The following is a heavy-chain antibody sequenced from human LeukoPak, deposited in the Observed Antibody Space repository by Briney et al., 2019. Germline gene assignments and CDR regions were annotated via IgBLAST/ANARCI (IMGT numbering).Heavy chain of an antibody. D-gene: IGHD3-10*01. CDR1: GGSISSSNW. CDR3: ARDNYGSGSLFDY. Sequence: SGTLSLTCAVSGGSISSSNWWSWVRQPPGKGLEWIGEIYHSGSTNYNPSLKSRVTISVDKSKNQFSLKLSSVTAADTAVYYCARDNYGSGSLFDYWGQGTLVTVSS. J-gene: IGHJ4*02. V-gene: IGHV4-4*02. CDR2: IYHSGST.